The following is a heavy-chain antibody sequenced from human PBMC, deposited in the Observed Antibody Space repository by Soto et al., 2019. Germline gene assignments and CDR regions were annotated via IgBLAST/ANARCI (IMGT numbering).Heavy chain of an antibody. J-gene: IGHJ4*02. V-gene: IGHV3-30-3*01. D-gene: IGHD1-26*01. CDR2: ISYDGSNK. CDR3: ARGGAMGVDY. CDR1: GFTFSSYA. Sequence: GGSLRLSCAASGFTFSSYAMHWVRQAPGKGLEWVAVISYDGSNKYYADSVKGRLTVSRDNAKNTVYLHVNTLRDEDTAVYYCARGGAMGVDYWGQGTLVTVSS.